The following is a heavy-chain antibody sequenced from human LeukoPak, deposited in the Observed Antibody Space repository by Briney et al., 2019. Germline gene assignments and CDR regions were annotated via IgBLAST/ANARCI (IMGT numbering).Heavy chain of an antibody. D-gene: IGHD2-2*01. Sequence: GASVKVSCKASGYTFTSYYMHWVRQAPGQGLEWMGWMNPNSGNTGYAQKFQGRVTMTRNTSISTAYMELSSLRSEDTAVYYCARESGYCSSTSCSGWFDPWGQGTLVTVSS. V-gene: IGHV1-8*02. J-gene: IGHJ5*02. CDR1: GYTFTSYY. CDR2: MNPNSGNT. CDR3: ARESGYCSSTSCSGWFDP.